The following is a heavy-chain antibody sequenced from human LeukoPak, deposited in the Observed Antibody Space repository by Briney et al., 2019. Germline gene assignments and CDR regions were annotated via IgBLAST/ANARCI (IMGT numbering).Heavy chain of an antibody. D-gene: IGHD3-3*01. CDR2: ISGSGGTT. J-gene: IGHJ4*02. V-gene: IGHV3-23*01. CDR1: GFSFSSYA. CDR3: ARDLYADFWSGSVFDY. Sequence: PGGSLRLSCEASGFSFSSYATSWVRQAPGKGLEWVSGISGSGGTTYYAGSVKGRLTISRDISKNPLYLQMSSLRAGDTAVYYCARDLYADFWSGSVFDYWGRGTLVTVSS.